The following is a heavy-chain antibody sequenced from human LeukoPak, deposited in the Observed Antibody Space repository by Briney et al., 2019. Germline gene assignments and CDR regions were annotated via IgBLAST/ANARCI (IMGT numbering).Heavy chain of an antibody. V-gene: IGHV4-31*03. CDR3: ARGRGV. CDR2: IYYSGST. Sequence: SETLSLTCTVSGGSISSGAYPWSWIRQHPGEGLEWIGYIYYSGSTYYNPSLKSRVSISVDTSKNQFTLKLSSVTAADTAVYYCARGRGVWGQGTTVTVSS. CDR1: GGSISSGAYP. J-gene: IGHJ6*02.